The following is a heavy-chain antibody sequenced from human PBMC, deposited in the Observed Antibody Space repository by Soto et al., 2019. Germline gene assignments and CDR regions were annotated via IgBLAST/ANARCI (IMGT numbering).Heavy chain of an antibody. Sequence: SETLSLTCAVYGGSFSGYYWSWIRQAPGKGLECIGEINHIGSTNYNPSLKSRVTISLDTSKNQFSLDLSSVTSADTAVYYFAIAGSGSSSDWYFDYWGQGTLVT. CDR3: AIAGSGSSSDWYFDY. V-gene: IGHV4-34*01. CDR2: INHIGST. J-gene: IGHJ4*02. D-gene: IGHD3-10*01. CDR1: GGSFSGYY.